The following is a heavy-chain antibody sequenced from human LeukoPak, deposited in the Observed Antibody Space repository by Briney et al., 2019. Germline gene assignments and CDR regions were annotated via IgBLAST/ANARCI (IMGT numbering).Heavy chain of an antibody. CDR3: ARGHYDDYE. CDR1: GFTFSSYA. J-gene: IGHJ4*02. V-gene: IGHV3-7*01. Sequence: GGSLRLSCAGSGFTFSSYAMHWVRQAPGKGLEWVANIKQDGSEKYYVDSVKGRFTISRDNAKNSLYLQMNSLRAEDTAVYYCARGHYDDYEWGRGTLVTVSS. D-gene: IGHD4-17*01. CDR2: IKQDGSEK.